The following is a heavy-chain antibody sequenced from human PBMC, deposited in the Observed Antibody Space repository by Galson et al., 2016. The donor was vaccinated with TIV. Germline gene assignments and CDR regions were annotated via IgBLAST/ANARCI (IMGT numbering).Heavy chain of an antibody. J-gene: IGHJ6*03. CDR3: ARSNSYNFYYMAV. D-gene: IGHD2/OR15-2a*01. CDR2: LIPMLGIT. V-gene: IGHV1-69*10. Sequence: SVKVSCKASGVTFSSYAISWVRQAPGQGLEWMGGLIPMLGITNYAQGFQGRVTITADGSTSTAYMELSSLRSEDTAVYYCARSNSYNFYYMAVWGQGTTVTVSS. CDR1: GVTFSSYA.